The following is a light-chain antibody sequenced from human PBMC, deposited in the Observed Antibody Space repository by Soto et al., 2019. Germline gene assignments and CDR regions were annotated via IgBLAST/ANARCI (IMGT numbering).Light chain of an antibody. CDR3: QQYGGSLSWT. J-gene: IGKJ1*01. CDR2: GAS. V-gene: IGKV3-20*01. Sequence: EVVLTQSPGTLSLSPGERATPSCRGSQSVSSNYLAWYQHKPGQAPRLLIYGASDRAAGIPDRFSGGGSGTDFTLTISRLEPEDFAVYYCQQYGGSLSWTFGQGTKVDIK. CDR1: QSVSSNY.